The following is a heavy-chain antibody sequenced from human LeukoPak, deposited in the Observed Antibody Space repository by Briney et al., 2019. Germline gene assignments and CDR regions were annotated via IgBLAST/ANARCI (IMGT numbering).Heavy chain of an antibody. CDR1: GFTFSDYY. V-gene: IGHV3-11*01. CDR3: ARNLGSGGYCSGGSCPHGDAFDI. CDR2: ISSSGSTI. D-gene: IGHD2-15*01. Sequence: PGGSLRLSCAASGFTFSDYYMSWIRQAPGKGLEWVSYISSSGSTIYHADSVKGRFTISRDNAKNSLYLQMNSLRAEDTAVYYCARNLGSGGYCSGGSCPHGDAFDIWGQGTMVTVSS. J-gene: IGHJ3*02.